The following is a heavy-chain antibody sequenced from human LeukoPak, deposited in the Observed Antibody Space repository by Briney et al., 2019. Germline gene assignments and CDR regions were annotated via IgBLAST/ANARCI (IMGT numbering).Heavy chain of an antibody. J-gene: IGHJ4*02. CDR1: GYTFTSYY. Sequence: ASVKVSCKASGYTFTSYYMHWVRQAPGQGLEWMGVINPGGGSTSYAQKFQGRVTMTRDTSTSTVYMELSSLRSEDTAVYYCARGGSSGYYYSFDYFDYWGQGTLVTVSS. V-gene: IGHV1-46*01. D-gene: IGHD3-22*01. CDR3: ARGGSSGYYYSFDYFDY. CDR2: INPGGGST.